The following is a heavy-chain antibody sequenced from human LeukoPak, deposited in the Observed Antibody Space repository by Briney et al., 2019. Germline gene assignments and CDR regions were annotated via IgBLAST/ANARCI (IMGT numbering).Heavy chain of an antibody. CDR2: ITARGSNI. CDR1: GFTFSDYY. Sequence: PGGSLRLSCAASGFTFSDYYMSWIRQAPGKGLEWVSTITARGSNIYYAESVKGRFTISRDNAKNSLYMQMNSLRAEDTAVYYCASRYCSGGNCYFASWGQGTLVTVSS. J-gene: IGHJ4*02. V-gene: IGHV3-11*01. CDR3: ASRYCSGGNCYFAS. D-gene: IGHD2-15*01.